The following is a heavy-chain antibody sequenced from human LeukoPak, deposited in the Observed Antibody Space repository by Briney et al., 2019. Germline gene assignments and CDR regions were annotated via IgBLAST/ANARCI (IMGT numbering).Heavy chain of an antibody. D-gene: IGHD6-6*01. CDR3: AKVRPREPSSSSSGFDY. Sequence: GGSLRLSCAASGFTFSSYAMSWVRQAPGKGLEWVSAISGSGGSTYYADAVKGRFTISRDNSQNTLFLQMNSLRAEDTALYYCAKVRPREPSSSSSGFDYWGRGSLVTVSS. J-gene: IGHJ4*02. CDR2: ISGSGGST. V-gene: IGHV3-23*01. CDR1: GFTFSSYA.